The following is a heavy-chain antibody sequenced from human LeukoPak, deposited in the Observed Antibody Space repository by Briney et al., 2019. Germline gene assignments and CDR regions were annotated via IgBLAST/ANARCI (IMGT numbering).Heavy chain of an antibody. D-gene: IGHD2-8*02. CDR2: ISHSGST. CDR1: GGSISSRGYY. V-gene: IGHV4-39*01. Sequence: SETLSLTCTVSGGSISSRGYYRAWMRQPPGKGLEWIGSISHSGSTYYNPSLKSRVNIAADTPKNQFSLKLTSVTAADTEVHYCSSQGAGGSDYWGQGTLVTVSS. J-gene: IGHJ4*02. CDR3: SSQGAGGSDY.